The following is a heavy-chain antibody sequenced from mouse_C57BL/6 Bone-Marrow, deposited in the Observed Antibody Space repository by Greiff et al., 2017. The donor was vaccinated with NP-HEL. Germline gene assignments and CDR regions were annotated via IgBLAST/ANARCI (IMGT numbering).Heavy chain of an antibody. Sequence: EVQRVESGGGLVQPGGSLKLSCAASGFTFSDYGMAWVRQAPRNGPEWVAFISHLAYSIYYADTVTGRFTISSENAKNTLYLEMSSLRSEDTAMYYCARWDYSNYYYAMDYWGQGTSVTVSS. V-gene: IGHV5-15*01. CDR3: ARWDYSNYYYAMDY. J-gene: IGHJ4*01. D-gene: IGHD2-5*01. CDR1: GFTFSDYG. CDR2: ISHLAYSI.